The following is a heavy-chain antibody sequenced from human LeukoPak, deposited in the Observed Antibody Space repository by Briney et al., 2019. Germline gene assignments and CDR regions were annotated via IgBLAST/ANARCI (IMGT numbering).Heavy chain of an antibody. J-gene: IGHJ5*02. CDR1: GGSISSSGSY. Sequence: PETLSLTCTVSGGSISSSGSYWGWIRQPPGKGLEWIGSIYYSGNTYNPSLKSRVTISVDPSTNPFSLNLPSVNAADTAIYYCARVMAARREDLNWFDPWGQGTLVTVSS. CDR2: IYYSGNT. CDR3: ARVMAARREDLNWFDP. D-gene: IGHD6-6*01. V-gene: IGHV4-39*07.